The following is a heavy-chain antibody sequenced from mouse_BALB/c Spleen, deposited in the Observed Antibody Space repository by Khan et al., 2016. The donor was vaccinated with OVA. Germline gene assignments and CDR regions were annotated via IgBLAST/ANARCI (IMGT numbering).Heavy chain of an antibody. CDR2: INPRSGYT. D-gene: IGHD2-14*01. J-gene: IGHJ4*01. Sequence: VQLKQSGAELARPGASVRMSCKASGYTFTSNTMHWVKQRPGQGLEWIGYINPRSGYTNYNQNFKDKATLTADKSSSTAYMQLSSLTSEDSAVYYCARRTTRYTMDYWGQGTSVTVSS. CDR1: GYTFTSNT. CDR3: ARRTTRYTMDY. V-gene: IGHV1-4*01.